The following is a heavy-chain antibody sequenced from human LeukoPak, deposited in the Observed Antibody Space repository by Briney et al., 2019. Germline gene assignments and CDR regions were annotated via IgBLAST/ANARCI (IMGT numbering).Heavy chain of an antibody. J-gene: IGHJ6*03. CDR3: ARRYSSSWYPDYYYYYMDV. V-gene: IGHV4-38-2*02. CDR1: GYSISSGYY. CDR2: IYHSGST. D-gene: IGHD6-13*01. Sequence: SETLSLTCTVAGYSISSGYYWGWIRKPPGKGLEWIGSIYHSGSTYYNPSLKNRVTISVDTSKNQFSLKLSSVTAADTAVYYCARRYSSSWYPDYYYYYMDVWGKGTTVTVSS.